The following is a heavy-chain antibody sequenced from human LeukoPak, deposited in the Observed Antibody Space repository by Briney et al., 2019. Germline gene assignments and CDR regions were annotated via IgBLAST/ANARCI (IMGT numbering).Heavy chain of an antibody. Sequence: PGGSLRLSCTVSGFTVSSNSMSWVRQAPGKGLEWVSFIYSDNTHYSDSVRGRFTISRDNSKNTLYLQMNSLRAEDTAVYYCAKGGEQVTWNFQNWGQGTLVTVSS. V-gene: IGHV3-53*01. D-gene: IGHD1/OR15-1a*01. CDR3: AKGGEQVTWNFQN. J-gene: IGHJ1*01. CDR1: GFTVSSNS. CDR2: IYSDNT.